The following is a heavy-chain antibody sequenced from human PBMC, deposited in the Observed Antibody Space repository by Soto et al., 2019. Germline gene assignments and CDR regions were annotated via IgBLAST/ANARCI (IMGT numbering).Heavy chain of an antibody. CDR3: ERLRYSEGSGNFDY. Sequence: EVQLVESGGGLVQPGRSLRLSCVASGFRFDGHAMHWVRQTPGKGLEWVSGLGWNSGDINYADFVKGRFTISRDNAETYFYWQMNSLRAEDTAMYYVERLRYSEGSGNFDYWGQGTLVTVSS. V-gene: IGHV3-9*01. J-gene: IGHJ4*02. CDR2: LGWNSGDI. D-gene: IGHD1-26*01. CDR1: GFRFDGHA.